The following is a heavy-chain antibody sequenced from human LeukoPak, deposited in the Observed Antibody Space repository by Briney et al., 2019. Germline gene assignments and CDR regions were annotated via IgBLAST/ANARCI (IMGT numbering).Heavy chain of an antibody. CDR3: TRETAFDF. CDR1: GFTFSSYA. CDR2: ISGSGGST. V-gene: IGHV3-23*01. Sequence: GGSLRLSCAASGFTFSSYAMSWVRQAPGKGLEWVSAISGSGGSTYYADSVKGRFTISRDNAKNSLYLQMNSLRAEDSAVYYCTRETAFDFWGQGTVVTVSS. J-gene: IGHJ3*01.